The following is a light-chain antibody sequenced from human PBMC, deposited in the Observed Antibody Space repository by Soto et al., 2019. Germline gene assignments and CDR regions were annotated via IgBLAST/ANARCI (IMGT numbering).Light chain of an antibody. V-gene: IGKV1-9*01. CDR3: QQFNSSPFT. Sequence: DIQLTQSPSFLSASVGDRLTITCRASQDIRSSLAWYQQKPGKAPNLLTYTVSTLQSGVPSRFSGSRSGTEFTLTIGRLQPEDFATYYCQQFNSSPFTFGGGTKVEI. J-gene: IGKJ4*01. CDR2: TVS. CDR1: QDIRSS.